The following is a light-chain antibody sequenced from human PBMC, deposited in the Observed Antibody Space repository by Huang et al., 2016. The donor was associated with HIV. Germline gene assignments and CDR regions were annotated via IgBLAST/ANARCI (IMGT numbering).Light chain of an antibody. CDR1: QGIGSW. Sequence: DIQMTQSPSSVSAFIGDRVTITCRASQGIGSWLAWYQQKPGTAPKLLLYAASTLQSGVPSRFSGSGSGTDFTLTISTLQPEDFATYYCQQAISFPLTFGGGTKVEIK. V-gene: IGKV1-12*01. CDR2: AAS. CDR3: QQAISFPLT. J-gene: IGKJ4*01.